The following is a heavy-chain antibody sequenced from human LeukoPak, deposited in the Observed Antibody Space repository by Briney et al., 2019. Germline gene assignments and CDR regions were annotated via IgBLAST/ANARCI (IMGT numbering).Heavy chain of an antibody. D-gene: IGHD4-11*01. V-gene: IGHV3-53*01. CDR2: IYKDGST. Sequence: GGSLRLSCAASGFTVSSNYMSWVRQAPGKGLEWVSIIYKDGSTYYADSVKGQFIISRDNSKNTLYLQINSLTVEDTAVYYCANGRTTVDYWGQGTLVTVSS. J-gene: IGHJ4*02. CDR3: ANGRTTVDY. CDR1: GFTVSSNY.